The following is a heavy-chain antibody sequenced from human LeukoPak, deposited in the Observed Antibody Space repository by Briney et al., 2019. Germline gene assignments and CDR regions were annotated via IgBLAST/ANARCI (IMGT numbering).Heavy chain of an antibody. D-gene: IGHD3-3*01. CDR1: GYTFTSYY. CDR2: INPSGGST. CDR3: ARDKGPKSYYDFWSGYRLGGAFDI. Sequence: AASVKVSCKASGYTFTSYYMHWVRQAPGQGLEWMGIINPSGGSTSYAQKFQGRVTMTRDTSTSTVYMELSSLRSEDTAVYYCARDKGPKSYYDFWSGYRLGGAFDIWGQGTMVTVSS. J-gene: IGHJ3*02. V-gene: IGHV1-46*01.